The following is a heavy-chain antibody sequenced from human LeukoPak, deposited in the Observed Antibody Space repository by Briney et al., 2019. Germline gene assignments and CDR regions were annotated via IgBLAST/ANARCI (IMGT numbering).Heavy chain of an antibody. V-gene: IGHV4-59*01. CDR3: ARAVYFDWMTGGYYFDY. CDR1: GGSIGSYY. D-gene: IGHD3-9*01. J-gene: IGHJ4*02. CDR2: IYYSGST. Sequence: PSETLSLTCSVSGGSIGSYYWSWIRQPPGKGLEWIGYIYYSGSTNYNPSLKSRVTISVDTSKNQFSLNLNSVTAADAAVYYCARAVYFDWMTGGYYFDYWGRGTLVTVSS.